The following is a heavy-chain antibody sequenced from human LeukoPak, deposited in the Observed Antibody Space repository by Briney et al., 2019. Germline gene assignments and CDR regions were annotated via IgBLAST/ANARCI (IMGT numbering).Heavy chain of an antibody. CDR2: ISSSSSTI. CDR1: GFTFSSYN. Sequence: GGSLRLSCAASGFTFSSYNMNWVRQAPGKGLEWVSYISSSSSTIYYADSVKGRFTISRDNAKNSLYLQMNSLRAEDTAVYYCARESAYYGSGNYYYEISRWGQGTLVTVSS. D-gene: IGHD3-10*01. V-gene: IGHV3-48*01. J-gene: IGHJ4*02. CDR3: ARESAYYGSGNYYYEISR.